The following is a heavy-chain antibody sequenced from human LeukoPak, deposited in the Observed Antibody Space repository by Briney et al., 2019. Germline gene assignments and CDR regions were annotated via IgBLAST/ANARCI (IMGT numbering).Heavy chain of an antibody. CDR2: ISSSSSYI. CDR1: GFTFSSYS. CDR3: ARDHEYYDYVWGSYRTTDFDY. V-gene: IGHV3-21*01. J-gene: IGHJ4*02. D-gene: IGHD3-16*02. Sequence: GGSLRLSCAASGFTFSSYSMNWVRQAPGKGLEWVSSISSSSSYIYYADSVKGRSTISRDNAKNSLYLQMNSLRAEDTAVYYCARDHEYYDYVWGSYRTTDFDYWGQGTLVTVSS.